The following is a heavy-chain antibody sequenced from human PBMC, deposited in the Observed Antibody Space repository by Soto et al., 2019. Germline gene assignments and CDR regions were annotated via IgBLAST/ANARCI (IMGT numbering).Heavy chain of an antibody. J-gene: IGHJ4*02. CDR1: GFTFADYA. D-gene: IGHD6-19*01. CDR3: AKDRGLVLSFYFDY. V-gene: IGHV3-9*01. CDR2: ISWNSGSI. Sequence: EVQLVESGGGLVQPGRSLRLSCAASGFTFADYAMHWVRQAPGKGLEWVSGISWNSGSIGYAESVKGRFTISRDNAKNSLYLQMNCRRADDTALYYCAKDRGLVLSFYFDYWGQGTLVNVSS.